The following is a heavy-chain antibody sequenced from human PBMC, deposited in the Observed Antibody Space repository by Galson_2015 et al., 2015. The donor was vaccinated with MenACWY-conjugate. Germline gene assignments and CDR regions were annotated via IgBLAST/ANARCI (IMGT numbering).Heavy chain of an antibody. CDR2: IYPGDSDT. V-gene: IGHV5-51*01. CDR1: GYILTNYW. CDR3: ARGGAYYSKPFDY. Sequence: QSGAEVKKPGESLRISCEASGYILTNYWVGWVRQMPRKGLEWMGIIYPGDSDTRYIPSFQGQVTISADKSISTAYLQWSSLKASDTAMYYCARGGAYYSKPFDYWGQGTLVTVSS. D-gene: IGHD2-21*01. J-gene: IGHJ4*02.